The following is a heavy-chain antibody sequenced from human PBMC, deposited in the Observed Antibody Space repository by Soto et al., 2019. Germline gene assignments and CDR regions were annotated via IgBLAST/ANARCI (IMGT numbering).Heavy chain of an antibody. J-gene: IGHJ1*01. CDR2: IIPIFGTA. CDR1: GGTFSSYA. V-gene: IGHV1-69*12. CDR3: ARVAEYFQH. Sequence: QVQLVQSGAEVKKPGSSVKVSCKASGGTFSSYAISWVRQAPGQGLEWMGGIIPIFGTANYAQKFQGRVTLTADAYPITAYMELSSPRSDDTAVYSCARVAEYFQHCGQGTLVTVSS.